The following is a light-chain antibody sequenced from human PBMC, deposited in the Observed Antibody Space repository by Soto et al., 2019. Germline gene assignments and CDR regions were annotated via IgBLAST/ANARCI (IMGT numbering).Light chain of an antibody. Sequence: MTQSPSTLSASVGDRVTITRRASQSIDTWLAWYQQKPGKAPRLLIYDASDLESGVPSRSSGSGSGTEFTLTINGLKTDDIATYYCKQYENLYPGLGPGTKVDTK. J-gene: IGKJ3*01. V-gene: IGKV1-5*01. CDR3: KQYENLYPG. CDR1: QSIDTW. CDR2: DAS.